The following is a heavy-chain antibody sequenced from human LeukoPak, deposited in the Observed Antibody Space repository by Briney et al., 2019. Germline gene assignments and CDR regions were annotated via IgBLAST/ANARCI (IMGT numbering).Heavy chain of an antibody. V-gene: IGHV3-7*01. J-gene: IGHJ4*02. Sequence: GGSLRLSCAASGFTFSSYWMSWVRQAPGKGLEWVANIKQDGSEKYYVDSVKGRFTISRDNAKNSLYLQMNSLRAEDTAVYYCARDLRRGAARPPFFDYWGQGTLVTVSS. CDR1: GFTFSSYW. CDR3: ARDLRRGAARPPFFDY. D-gene: IGHD6-6*01. CDR2: IKQDGSEK.